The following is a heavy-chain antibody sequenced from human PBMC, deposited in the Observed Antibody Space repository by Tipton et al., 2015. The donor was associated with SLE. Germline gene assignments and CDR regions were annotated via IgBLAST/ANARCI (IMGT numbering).Heavy chain of an antibody. CDR2: ISYTGGT. J-gene: IGHJ4*02. CDR1: GGSIRSYY. V-gene: IGHV4-59*01. CDR3: AGDSSGSYYDRGGYYQLANRHFDR. Sequence: TLSLTCAVSGGSIRSYYWSWIRQPPGKGLECIGYISYTGGTRYNPSLESRVTISLDTSKNHFSLKLTSVTAADTAIYYCAGDSSGSYYDRGGYYQLANRHFDRWGRGILVSVSS. D-gene: IGHD3-22*01.